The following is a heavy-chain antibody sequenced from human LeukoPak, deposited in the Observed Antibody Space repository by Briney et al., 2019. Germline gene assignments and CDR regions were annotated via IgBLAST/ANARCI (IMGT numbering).Heavy chain of an antibody. D-gene: IGHD2-2*02. V-gene: IGHV4-30-4*08. J-gene: IGHJ4*02. CDR3: ARVSLDCSSTSCYTLFDY. CDR1: GGSISSGDYY. CDR2: IYYSGST. Sequence: SQTLSLTCTVSGGSISSGDYYWSWIRQPPGKGLEWMGYIYYSGSTYYNPSLKSRVTISVDTSKNQFSLKLSSVTAADTAVYYCARVSLDCSSTSCYTLFDYWDQGTLVTVSS.